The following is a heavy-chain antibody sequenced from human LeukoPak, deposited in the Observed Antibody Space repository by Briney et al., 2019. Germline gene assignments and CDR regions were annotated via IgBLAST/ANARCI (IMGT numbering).Heavy chain of an antibody. D-gene: IGHD4-23*01. CDR2: ISGSDGST. CDR1: GFTFSSYA. CDR3: AKADSYGGNSQLFDY. V-gene: IGHV3-23*01. Sequence: GGSLRLSCAASGFTFSSYAMNWVRQAPGKGLEWVSVISGSDGSTYYADSVKGRFTITRDNSKNTLYLQMNSLRAEDTAVYYYAKADSYGGNSQLFDYWGQGTLVTVSS. J-gene: IGHJ4*02.